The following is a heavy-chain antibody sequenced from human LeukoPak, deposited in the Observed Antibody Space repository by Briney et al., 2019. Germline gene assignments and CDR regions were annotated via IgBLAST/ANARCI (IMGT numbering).Heavy chain of an antibody. CDR3: ARSVSYYDSSGCLDY. D-gene: IGHD3-22*01. Sequence: SETLSLTCTVSGGSVSSGSYYWSWIRQPPGKGLEWIGYIYYSGSTNYNPSLKSRVTISVDTSKNQFSLKLSSVTAADTAVYYCARSVSYYDSSGCLDYWGQGTLVTVSS. CDR1: GGSVSSGSYY. V-gene: IGHV4-61*01. CDR2: IYYSGST. J-gene: IGHJ4*02.